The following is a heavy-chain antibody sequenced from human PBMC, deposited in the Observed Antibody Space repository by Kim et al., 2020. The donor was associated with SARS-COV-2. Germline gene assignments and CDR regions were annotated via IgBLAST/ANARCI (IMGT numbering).Heavy chain of an antibody. J-gene: IGHJ4*02. V-gene: IGHV4-39*07. Sequence: SETLSLTCTVSGGSISSSSYYWGWIRQPPGKGLEWIGSIYYSGSTYYNPSLKSRVTISVDTSKNQFSLKLSSVTAADTAVYYCARDPRVLMPRVRGPECWGQGTLVTVSS. CDR1: GGSISSSSYY. CDR3: ARDPRVLMPRVRGPEC. D-gene: IGHD2-2*01. CDR2: IYYSGST.